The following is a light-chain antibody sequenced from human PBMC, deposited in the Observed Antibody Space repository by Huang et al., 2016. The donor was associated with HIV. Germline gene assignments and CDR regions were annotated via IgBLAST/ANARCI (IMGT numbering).Light chain of an antibody. J-gene: IGKJ2*01. V-gene: IGKV1-12*01. CDR3: QQANSFPHT. Sequence: DIQLTQSPSSVSASEGDRVTITCRASQDISRWLALYQQKPGKAPKRLIFAASSLQSGVPSRFSGSGSGTEFTLTISSLQPEDFATYVCQQANSFPHTFGQGTKVDIK. CDR2: AAS. CDR1: QDISRW.